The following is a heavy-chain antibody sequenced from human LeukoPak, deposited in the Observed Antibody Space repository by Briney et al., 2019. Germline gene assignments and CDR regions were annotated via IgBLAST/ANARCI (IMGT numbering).Heavy chain of an antibody. Sequence: ASVKVSCKASGYTFTSYYMHWVRQAPGQGPEWMGIINPSGGSTSYAQKFQGRVTMTRDTSTSTVYMELSSLRSEDTAVYYCASTHCSSTSCYVHLDYWGQGTLVTVSS. V-gene: IGHV1-46*01. CDR2: INPSGGST. J-gene: IGHJ4*02. D-gene: IGHD2-2*01. CDR3: ASTHCSSTSCYVHLDY. CDR1: GYTFTSYY.